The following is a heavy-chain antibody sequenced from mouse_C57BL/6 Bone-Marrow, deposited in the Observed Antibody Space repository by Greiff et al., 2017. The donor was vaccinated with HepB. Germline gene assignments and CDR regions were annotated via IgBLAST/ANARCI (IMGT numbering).Heavy chain of an antibody. J-gene: IGHJ4*01. CDR2: IDPSDSYT. Sequence: QVQLQQPGAELVMPGASVKLSCKASGYTFTSYWMHWVKQRPGQGLEWIGEIDPSDSYTNYNQKFKGKSTLTVDKSSSTAYMQLSSLTSEDSAVYDCARGGNYGAMDYWGQGTSVTVSS. V-gene: IGHV1-69*01. D-gene: IGHD2-1*01. CDR1: GYTFTSYW. CDR3: ARGGNYGAMDY.